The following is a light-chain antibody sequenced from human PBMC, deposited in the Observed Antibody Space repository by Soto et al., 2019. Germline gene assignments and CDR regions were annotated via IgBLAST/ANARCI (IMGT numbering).Light chain of an antibody. J-gene: IGKJ3*01. Sequence: EIVLTQSPGTLSLSPGERATLSCRASQSVSSKYLAWYQQKPGQAPRVLIYGTSIRASGVPERFSGGGSGTALTLTITRLEPEDFAVYYCQRYGSSLFTVGPGTKVDIK. CDR2: GTS. CDR3: QRYGSSLFT. CDR1: QSVSSKY. V-gene: IGKV3-20*01.